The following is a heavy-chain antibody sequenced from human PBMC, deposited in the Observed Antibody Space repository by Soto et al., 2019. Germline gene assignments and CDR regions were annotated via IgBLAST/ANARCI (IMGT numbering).Heavy chain of an antibody. J-gene: IGHJ5*02. CDR2: IYYSGST. D-gene: IGHD3-9*01. CDR3: ARLLSTDSDRTFDP. CDR1: GGSISNYY. Sequence: SETLSLTCTVSGGSISNYYWTWIRQPPGKGLEWIGYIYYSGSTNYNPSLKSRVTISVDTSKNQFYLKLSSVTAEDTAVYYCARLLSTDSDRTFDPWGQGTLVTVSS. V-gene: IGHV4-59*01.